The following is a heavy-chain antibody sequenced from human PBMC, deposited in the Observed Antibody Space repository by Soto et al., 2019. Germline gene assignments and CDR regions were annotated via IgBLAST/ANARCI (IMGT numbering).Heavy chain of an antibody. V-gene: IGHV1-69*01. CDR3: AREPPYRGSYYGWEHY. CDR1: GGTFSSYA. CDR2: IIPIFGTA. D-gene: IGHD1-26*01. J-gene: IGHJ4*02. Sequence: QVQLVQSGAEVKKPGSSVKVSCKASGGTFSSYAISWVRQSPGQGLEWMGGIIPIFGTANYAQKFQGRVTIPEDETTSPAYMELSSLRPEDTAVYYCAREPPYRGSYYGWEHYWGQGTLVTVSS.